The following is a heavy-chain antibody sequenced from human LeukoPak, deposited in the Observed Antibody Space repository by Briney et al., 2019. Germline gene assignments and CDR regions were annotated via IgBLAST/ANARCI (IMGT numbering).Heavy chain of an antibody. D-gene: IGHD6-13*01. CDR1: EFTIVRYA. Sequence: GGSLRLSCAVSEFTIVRYAMNWVRQAPGKGLEWVSYISSSSFKIGYADSAKGRFTNSRDNSKNSLYLHMDSLRVEDTAVYYCVRDPSYGSSWYYYMDVWGKGTTVTVSS. CDR3: VRDPSYGSSWYYYMDV. J-gene: IGHJ6*03. CDR2: ISSSSFKI. V-gene: IGHV3-48*04.